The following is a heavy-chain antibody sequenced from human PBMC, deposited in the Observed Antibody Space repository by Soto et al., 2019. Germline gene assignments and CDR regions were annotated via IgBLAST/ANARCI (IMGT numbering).Heavy chain of an antibody. J-gene: IGHJ4*02. CDR3: AKDYPASPYYDSSGYYFFDY. D-gene: IGHD3-22*01. V-gene: IGHV3-23*01. CDR1: GFTFSSYA. CDR2: ISGSGGST. Sequence: GGSLRLSCAASGFTFSSYAMSWVRQAPGKGLEWVSAISGSGGSTYYADSVKGRFTISRNNSKNTLYLQMNSLRAEDTAVYYCAKDYPASPYYDSSGYYFFDYWGQGTLVTVSS.